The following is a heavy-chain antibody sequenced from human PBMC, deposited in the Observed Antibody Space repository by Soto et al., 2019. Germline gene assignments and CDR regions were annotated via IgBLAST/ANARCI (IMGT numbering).Heavy chain of an antibody. J-gene: IGHJ5*02. CDR1: GYTFTSYD. CDR2: MNPNSGNT. CDR3: AREGIAAAGTRGKFDP. V-gene: IGHV1-8*01. D-gene: IGHD6-13*01. Sequence: QVQLVQSGAEVKKPGASVKVSCKASGYTFTSYDINWVRQATGQGLEWMGWMNPNSGNTGYAQKFQGRVTMTRNTTISTAYMELSSRRSEDTAVYYCAREGIAAAGTRGKFDPWGQGTLVTVSS.